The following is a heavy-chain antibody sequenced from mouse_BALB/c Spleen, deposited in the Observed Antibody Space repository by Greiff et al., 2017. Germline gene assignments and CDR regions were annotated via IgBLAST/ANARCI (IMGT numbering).Heavy chain of an antibody. D-gene: IGHD1-2*01. CDR1: GFTFSSYA. J-gene: IGHJ4*01. V-gene: IGHV5-6-5*01. CDR2: ISSGGST. Sequence: DVQLVESGGGLVKPGGSLKLSCAASGFTFSSYAMSWVRQTPEKRLEWVASISSGGSTYYPDSVKGRFTISRDNARNILYLQMSSLRSEDTAMYYCAAHYFYAMDYWGQGTSVTVSS. CDR3: AAHYFYAMDY.